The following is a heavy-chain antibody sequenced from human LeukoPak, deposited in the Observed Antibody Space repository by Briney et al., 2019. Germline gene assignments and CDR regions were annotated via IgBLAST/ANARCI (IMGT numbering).Heavy chain of an antibody. J-gene: IGHJ5*02. CDR3: TKKRTTSVTDWFDP. Sequence: GGSLRLSCAASGFTFSSYAMAWVRQAPGKGLEFVSVISGIGTTTYYADSVKGRFTISRDNSKNTQFLQMNSLRVEDTAVYHCTKKRTTSVTDWFDPWGQGTLVTVSS. CDR1: GFTFSSYA. V-gene: IGHV3-23*01. CDR2: ISGIGTTT. D-gene: IGHD4-17*01.